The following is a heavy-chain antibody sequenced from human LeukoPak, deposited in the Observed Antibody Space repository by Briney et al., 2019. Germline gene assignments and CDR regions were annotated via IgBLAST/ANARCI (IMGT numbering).Heavy chain of an antibody. CDR3: ARDGGYSYGYDY. Sequence: SQTLSLTCTVSGGSISSGSYYWSWIRQPAGKGLEWIGRIYTSGSTNYNPSLKSRVTISVDTSKNQFYLKRSSVTAADTAVYYCARDGGYSYGYDYWGQGTLVTVSS. CDR1: GGSISSGSYY. J-gene: IGHJ4*02. CDR2: IYTSGST. D-gene: IGHD5-18*01. V-gene: IGHV4-61*02.